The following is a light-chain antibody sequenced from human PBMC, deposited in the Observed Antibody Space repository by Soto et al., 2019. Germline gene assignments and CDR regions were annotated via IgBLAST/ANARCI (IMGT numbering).Light chain of an antibody. J-gene: IGLJ2*01. CDR2: EDN. Sequence: NFMLTQPHSVSESPGKTVTISCTRSSGSIASNYVQWYQQRPGSVPTTVIYEDNQRPSGVPDRFSGSIDSSSNSASLTISGLKTEDEADYYCQSYDSSNVVFGGGTKVTVL. CDR1: SGSIASNY. CDR3: QSYDSSNVV. V-gene: IGLV6-57*04.